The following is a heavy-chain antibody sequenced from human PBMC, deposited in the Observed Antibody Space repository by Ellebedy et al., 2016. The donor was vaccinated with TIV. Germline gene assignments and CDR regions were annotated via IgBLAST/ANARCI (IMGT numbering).Heavy chain of an antibody. V-gene: IGHV1-69*13. CDR2: IFPIAGTT. J-gene: IGHJ4*02. CDR3: ARHLVGASSWGD. CDR1: GGIFTDYY. D-gene: IGHD6-13*01. Sequence: AASVKVSCKTSGGIFTDYYFNWVRQAPGQGLEWMGGIFPIAGTTQYAQNFQGRVTITADAITSTVYMDLSGLRYEDTAVYFCARHLVGASSWGDWGQGTLVTVSS.